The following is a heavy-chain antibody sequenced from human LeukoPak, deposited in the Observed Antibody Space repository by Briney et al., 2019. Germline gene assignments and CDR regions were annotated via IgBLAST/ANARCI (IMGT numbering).Heavy chain of an antibody. D-gene: IGHD4-17*01. CDR1: GYTFTSYY. V-gene: IGHV1-46*01. Sequence: ASVKVSCKASGYTFTSYYMYWVRQAPGQGLEWMGIINPSGDNTNYAQKFQGRVTMTRDMSTSTVYMELSSLRSEDTAVYYCARGNSVTTQNWFDPWGQGTLVTVSS. CDR2: INPSGDNT. CDR3: ARGNSVTTQNWFDP. J-gene: IGHJ5*02.